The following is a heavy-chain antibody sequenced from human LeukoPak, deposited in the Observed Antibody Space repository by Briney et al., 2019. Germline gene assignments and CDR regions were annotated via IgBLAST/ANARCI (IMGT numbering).Heavy chain of an antibody. Sequence: PGGSLRLSCAASGFTFSGYAMSWVRQAPGKGLEWVSAISGSGGSTYYADSVKGRFTISRDNSKNTLYLQMNSLRAEDTAVYYCAKDLDGDYGHYYYGMDVWGQGTTVTVSS. CDR3: AKDLDGDYGHYYYGMDV. CDR1: GFTFSGYA. V-gene: IGHV3-23*01. J-gene: IGHJ6*02. CDR2: ISGSGGST. D-gene: IGHD4-17*01.